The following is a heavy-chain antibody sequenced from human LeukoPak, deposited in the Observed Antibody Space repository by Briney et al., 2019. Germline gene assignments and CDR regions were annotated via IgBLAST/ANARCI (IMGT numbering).Heavy chain of an antibody. Sequence: SETLSLTCTVSGGSISSGDYYWSWIRQPPGKGLEWIGYIYYSGSTYYNPSLKSRVTISVDTPKNQFSLKLSSVTAADTAVYYCARGAPYYDFWSGYYRGSRSWFDPWGQGTLVTVSS. CDR1: GGSISSGDYY. D-gene: IGHD3-3*01. V-gene: IGHV4-30-4*01. CDR2: IYYSGST. J-gene: IGHJ5*02. CDR3: ARGAPYYDFWSGYYRGSRSWFDP.